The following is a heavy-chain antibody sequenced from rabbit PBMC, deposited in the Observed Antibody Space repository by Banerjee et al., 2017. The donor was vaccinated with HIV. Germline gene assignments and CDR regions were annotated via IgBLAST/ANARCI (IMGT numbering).Heavy chain of an antibody. CDR2: IYAGDGST. CDR3: ARDHNAGSSYYRGAFDP. V-gene: IGHV1S40*01. D-gene: IGHD8-1*01. Sequence: QSLEESGGDLVKPGASLTRTCTASGFSFSKNYYIYWVRQAPGKGLEWIACIYAGDGSTYYASWVNGRFTISKTSSTTVTLQMTSLTAADTATYFCARDHNAGSSYYRGAFDPWGQGTLVTVS. CDR1: GFSFSKNYY. J-gene: IGHJ2*01.